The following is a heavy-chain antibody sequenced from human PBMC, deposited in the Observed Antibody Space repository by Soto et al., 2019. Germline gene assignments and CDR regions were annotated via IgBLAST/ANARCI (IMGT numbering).Heavy chain of an antibody. Sequence: QVQLVESGGGVVQPGGSLRLSCAASDFTFSTYGMHWVRQAPGKGLEWVAVISYNGNTKYYTDSVKGRFIISRDNSENTLYLQMNSLRDEDTAVYYCAKDRSSTWYYLDHWGQGTLVTVSS. CDR2: ISYNGNTK. J-gene: IGHJ4*02. D-gene: IGHD6-13*01. CDR3: AKDRSSTWYYLDH. CDR1: DFTFSTYG. V-gene: IGHV3-30*18.